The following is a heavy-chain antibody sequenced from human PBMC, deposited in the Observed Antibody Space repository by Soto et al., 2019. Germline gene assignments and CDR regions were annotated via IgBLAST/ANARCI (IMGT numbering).Heavy chain of an antibody. J-gene: IGHJ6*02. CDR1: GYTFTGYY. Sequence: VKVSCKASGYTFTGYYMHWVRQAPGQGLEWMGWINPNSGGTNYAQKFQGRVTMTRDTSISTAYMELSRLRSDDTAVYYCAREYSYERWLMGVYGMDVWGQGTTVTVSS. V-gene: IGHV1-2*02. D-gene: IGHD5-18*01. CDR3: AREYSYERWLMGVYGMDV. CDR2: INPNSGGT.